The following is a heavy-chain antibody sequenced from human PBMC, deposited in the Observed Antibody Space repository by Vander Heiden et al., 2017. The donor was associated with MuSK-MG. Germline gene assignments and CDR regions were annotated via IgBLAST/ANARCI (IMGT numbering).Heavy chain of an antibody. V-gene: IGHV3-7*01. Sequence: EVQLVASGGGLVQPGGSLRLPCAASGFTFTTDWMTWVRQAPGKGLEWVAKINQDGTYNYCVGSLRGRFSISRDNAKNSLYLQMSNLRVEDTAVYYCATDLDFRFDFWGQGTLVTVSS. J-gene: IGHJ4*02. CDR2: INQDGTYN. CDR1: GFTFTTDW. CDR3: ATDLDFRFDF. D-gene: IGHD4-4*01.